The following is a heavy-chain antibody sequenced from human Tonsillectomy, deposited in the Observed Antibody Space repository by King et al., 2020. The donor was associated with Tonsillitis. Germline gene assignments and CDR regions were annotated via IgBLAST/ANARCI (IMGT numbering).Heavy chain of an antibody. CDR2: LSYDGSDK. J-gene: IGHJ4*02. CDR1: GFTFSSYG. CDR3: ARDIPEDSFDY. Sequence: VQLVESGGGVVQPGRSLRLSCAASGFTFSSYGMHWVRQAPGKGLEWVAVLSYDGSDKYYADSVRGRFTIYRDNSKNTLYLQKNSLRAEDTAVYYCARDIPEDSFDYWGQGTLVTVSS. D-gene: IGHD1-14*01. V-gene: IGHV3-33*05.